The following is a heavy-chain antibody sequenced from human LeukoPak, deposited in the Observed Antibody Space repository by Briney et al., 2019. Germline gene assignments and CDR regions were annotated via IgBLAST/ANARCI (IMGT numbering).Heavy chain of an antibody. Sequence: ASVKVSCKASGYSLTRYYIHWVRQSPGQGLEWMGIVNPSDGTTSYAQKFQDRVAMTGDTSTSTVYMELSSLGSEDTAVYYCAGGSGSGWGFYFDHWGEGTLVTVSS. J-gene: IGHJ4*02. CDR3: AGGSGSGWGFYFDH. D-gene: IGHD6-19*01. CDR1: GYSLTRYY. V-gene: IGHV1-46*01. CDR2: VNPSDGTT.